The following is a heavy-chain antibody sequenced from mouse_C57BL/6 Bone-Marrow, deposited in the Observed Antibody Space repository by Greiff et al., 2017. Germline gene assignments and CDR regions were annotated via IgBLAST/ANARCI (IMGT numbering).Heavy chain of an antibody. CDR3: AYDGYYRAWCAY. V-gene: IGHV1-53*01. CDR2: INPSNGGT. Sequence: QVQLQQPGTELVKPGASVKLSCKASGYTFTSYWMHWVKKRPGQGLEWIGNINPSNGGTNYNEKFKSKATLTVDKSSSTAYMQLSSLTSEDSAVYYCAYDGYYRAWCAYWGQGTLVTVSA. D-gene: IGHD2-3*01. J-gene: IGHJ3*01. CDR1: GYTFTSYW.